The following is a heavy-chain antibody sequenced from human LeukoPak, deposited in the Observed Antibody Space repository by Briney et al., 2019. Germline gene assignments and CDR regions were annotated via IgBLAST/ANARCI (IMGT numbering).Heavy chain of an antibody. CDR2: ISGSGGST. D-gene: IGHD3-22*01. CDR3: AKDRLNEYYYDSSGYYCSY. J-gene: IGHJ4*02. V-gene: IGHV3-23*01. Sequence: SGGSLRLSCVASGFTFSSYAMSWVRQAPGKGLEWVSAISGSGGSTYYADSVKGRFTISRDNSKNTLYLQMNSLRAEDTAVYHCAKDRLNEYYYDSSGYYCSYWGQGTLVTVSS. CDR1: GFTFSSYA.